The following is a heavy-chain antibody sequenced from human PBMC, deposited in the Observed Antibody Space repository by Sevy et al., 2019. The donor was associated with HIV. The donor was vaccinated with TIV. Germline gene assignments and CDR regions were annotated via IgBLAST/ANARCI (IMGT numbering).Heavy chain of an antibody. V-gene: IGHV3-23*01. D-gene: IGHD2-2*01. CDR1: GFTFSSYA. Sequence: GGSLRLSCAASGFTFSSYAMSWVRQAPGKGLEWVSAISGSGGRTYYGDSVKGRFTISRDNSKNTLYLQMNSLRAEDTAVYYCAKVIICGVVPAASFDYWGQGTLVTVSS. J-gene: IGHJ4*02. CDR2: ISGSGGRT. CDR3: AKVIICGVVPAASFDY.